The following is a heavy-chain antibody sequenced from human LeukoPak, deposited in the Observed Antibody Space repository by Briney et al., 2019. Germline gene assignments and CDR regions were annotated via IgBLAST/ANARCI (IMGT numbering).Heavy chain of an antibody. CDR1: GYTFTGYY. CDR2: INPNSGGT. V-gene: IGHV1-2*02. Sequence: EASVKVSCKASGYTFTGYYMHWVRQAPGQGLEWMGWINPNSGGTNYAQKFQGRVTMTRDTSISTAYMELSRLRSDDTAVYYCASLPGHYCGGDCYLDYWGQGTLVTVSS. CDR3: ASLPGHYCGGDCYLDY. J-gene: IGHJ4*02. D-gene: IGHD2-21*02.